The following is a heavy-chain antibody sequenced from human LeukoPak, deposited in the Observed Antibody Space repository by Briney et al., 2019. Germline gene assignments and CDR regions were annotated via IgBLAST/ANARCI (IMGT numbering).Heavy chain of an antibody. CDR2: ISSSSSYI. CDR1: GFTFSSYS. CDR3: ARDLDYYDSSGPSSD. Sequence: PGGSLRLSCAASGFTFSSYSMNWLRQAPGKGLEWVSSISSSSSYIYYADSVKGRFTIPRDNAKNSLYLQMNSLRAEDTAVYYCARDLDYYDSSGPSSDWGQGTLVTVSS. J-gene: IGHJ4*02. V-gene: IGHV3-21*01. D-gene: IGHD3-22*01.